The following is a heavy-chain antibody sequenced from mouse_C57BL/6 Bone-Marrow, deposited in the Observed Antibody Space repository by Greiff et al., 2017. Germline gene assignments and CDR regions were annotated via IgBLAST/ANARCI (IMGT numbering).Heavy chain of an antibody. CDR3: ARVTTVVATSDYFDY. CDR1: GFTFSDYG. D-gene: IGHD1-1*01. CDR2: ISSGSSTI. V-gene: IGHV5-17*01. Sequence: EVKLQESGGGLVKPGGSLKLSCAASGFTFSDYGMHWVRQAPEKGLEWVAYISSGSSTIYYADTVKGRFTISRDNAKNTLFLQMTSLRSEDTAMYYCARVTTVVATSDYFDYWGQGTTLTVSS. J-gene: IGHJ2*01.